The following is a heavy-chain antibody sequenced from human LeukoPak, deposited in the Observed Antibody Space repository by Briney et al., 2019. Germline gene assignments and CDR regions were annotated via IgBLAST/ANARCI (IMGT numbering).Heavy chain of an antibody. D-gene: IGHD4-23*01. J-gene: IGHJ6*02. CDR2: IYDSGNT. V-gene: IGHV4-59*11. CDR1: GGSISSHY. CDR3: ARVTRWELPYYYYGMDV. Sequence: PSETLSLTCTVSGGSISSHYWSWIRQPPGKGLEWIGYIYDSGNTNSNPSLKSRVTISVDTSKNQFSLKLSSVTAADTAVYYCARVTRWELPYYYYGMDVWGQGTTVTVSS.